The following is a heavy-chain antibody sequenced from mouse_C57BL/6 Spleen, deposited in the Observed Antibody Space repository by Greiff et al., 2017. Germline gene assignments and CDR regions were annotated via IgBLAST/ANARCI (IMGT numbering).Heavy chain of an antibody. CDR1: GYTFTSYW. D-gene: IGHD1-1*01. CDR2: IHPNSGST. J-gene: IGHJ3*01. Sequence: VQLQESGAELVKPGASVKLSCKASGYTFTSYWMHWVKQRPGQGLEWIGMIHPNSGSTNYNEKFKSKDTLTVDKSSSTAYMQLSSLTSEDSAVYYCARDYGSSYVWFAYWGQGTLVTVSA. CDR3: ARDYGSSYVWFAY. V-gene: IGHV1-64*01.